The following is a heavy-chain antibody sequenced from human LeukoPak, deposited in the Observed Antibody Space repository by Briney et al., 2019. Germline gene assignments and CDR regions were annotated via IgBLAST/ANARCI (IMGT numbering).Heavy chain of an antibody. V-gene: IGHV3-11*04. CDR1: GFTFSDYY. CDR2: ISNSGSII. J-gene: IGHJ4*02. D-gene: IGHD3-10*01. CDR3: ARAGVLVRAGGVEY. Sequence: PGGSLRLSCAASGFTFSDYYMNWIRQAPGKALEWVSYISNSGSIIYYADSVKGRFTISRDNAKNSLYLQMNSLRAEDTAVYYCARAGVLVRAGGVEYWGQGTLVTVSS.